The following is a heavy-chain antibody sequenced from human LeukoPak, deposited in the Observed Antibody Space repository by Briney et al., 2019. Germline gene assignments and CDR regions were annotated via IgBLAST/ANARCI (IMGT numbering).Heavy chain of an antibody. V-gene: IGHV4-39*01. CDR3: ASATTYYYYGMDV. CDR2: IYYSGST. Sequence: SETLSLTCTVSGGSISNDSYYWGWIRQPPGKGLEWIGNIYYSGSTYYNPSLKSRVTISVDTYKTQFSLKLSSVTAADAAVYYCASATTYYYYGMDVWGQGTPVTVSS. D-gene: IGHD1-14*01. J-gene: IGHJ6*02. CDR1: GGSISNDSYY.